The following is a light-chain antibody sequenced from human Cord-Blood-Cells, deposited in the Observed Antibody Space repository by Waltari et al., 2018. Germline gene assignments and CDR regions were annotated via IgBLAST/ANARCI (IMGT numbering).Light chain of an antibody. J-gene: IGLJ2*01. V-gene: IGLV3-25*03. CDR1: ALPKPY. CDR3: QSADSSGTYVV. Sequence: SYELTQPPSLSVSPGQKARITCSGDALPKPYPHCYQQKPGQAPVLVIYKDTERPSGIPERFSGSSSGTTVTLTISGVQAEDEADYYCQSADSSGTYVVFGGGTKLTVL. CDR2: KDT.